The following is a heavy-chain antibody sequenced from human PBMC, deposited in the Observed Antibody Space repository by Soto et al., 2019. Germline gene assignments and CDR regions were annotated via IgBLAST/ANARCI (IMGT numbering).Heavy chain of an antibody. D-gene: IGHD3-22*01. J-gene: IGHJ4*02. CDR2: INPNSGGT. CDR1: GYTVTGXY. V-gene: IGHV1-2*04. CDR3: ARVGGYYYSLDY. Sequence: ASVKVSCKASGYTVTGXYMHWVRQAPGQGLEWMGWINPNSGGTNYAQKFQGWVTMTRDTSISTAYMELSRLRSDDTAVYYCARVGGYYYSLDYWGQGTLLTVSS.